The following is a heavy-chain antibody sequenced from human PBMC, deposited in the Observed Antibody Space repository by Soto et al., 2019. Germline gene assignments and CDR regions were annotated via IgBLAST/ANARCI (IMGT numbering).Heavy chain of an antibody. CDR1: VFTFTSYS. J-gene: IGHJ5*01. CDR2: ISSRSTYI. CDR3: ATFYGDSVGGSWFDS. Sequence: EVQLVESGGGLVKPGGSLRLSCAASVFTFTSYSMNWVRQAPGKGLEWVSSISSRSTYIYYADSVKGRCTISRDNAKNSVYLQMNSLRAEDTAVYYCATFYGDSVGGSWFDSWGQGTLVTVSS. V-gene: IGHV3-21*01. D-gene: IGHD4-17*01.